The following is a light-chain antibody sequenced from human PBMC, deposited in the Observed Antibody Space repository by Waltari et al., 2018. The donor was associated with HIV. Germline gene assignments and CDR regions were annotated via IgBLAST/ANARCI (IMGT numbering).Light chain of an antibody. CDR2: KDC. Sequence: SSDLTQPPSVSVSPGQTANITCSGDSLPKHYTYWYQQKPGQVPVLIISKDCYRPSGISERFSGSSSGTTATLTISGVQAGDEADYYCQSTDKTGTLIVFGGGTKLTV. CDR3: QSTDKTGTLIV. V-gene: IGLV3-25*03. J-gene: IGLJ2*01. CDR1: SLPKHY.